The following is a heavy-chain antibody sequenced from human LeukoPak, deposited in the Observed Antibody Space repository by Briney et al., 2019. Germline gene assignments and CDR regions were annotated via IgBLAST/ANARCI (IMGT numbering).Heavy chain of an antibody. V-gene: IGHV1-2*02. J-gene: IGHJ3*02. CDR2: INPKSGGT. D-gene: IGHD5-12*01. CDR1: GYSFTGHY. CDR3: ARRLDIVISIAFDI. Sequence: ASVKVSCKASGYSFTGHYMHWVRQAPGQGLEWMGWINPKSGGTNYAQKFQGRVTMTRDTSISTAYMDMSSLRSDDTAVYYCARRLDIVISIAFDIWGQGTMVTVSS.